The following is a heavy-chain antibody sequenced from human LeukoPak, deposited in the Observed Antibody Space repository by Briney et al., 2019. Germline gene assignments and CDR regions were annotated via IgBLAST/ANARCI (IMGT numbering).Heavy chain of an antibody. D-gene: IGHD2-2*01. CDR1: GFTFSNYW. CDR2: INSDGSWT. J-gene: IGHJ4*02. CDR3: VSFYETY. Sequence: QAGGSLRLSCVASGFTFSNYWMHWVRQAPGKGLVWVSHINSDGSWTSYADSVKGRFTISKDNAKNTVYLQMNNLRVEDTAVYYCVSFYETYWGRGTLVTVSS. V-gene: IGHV3-74*01.